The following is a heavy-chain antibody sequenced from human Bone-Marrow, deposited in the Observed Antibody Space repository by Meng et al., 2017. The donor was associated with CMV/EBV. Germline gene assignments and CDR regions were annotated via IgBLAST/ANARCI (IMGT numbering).Heavy chain of an antibody. CDR2: INPNSGGT. J-gene: IGHJ5*02. CDR1: GYIFTGYY. V-gene: IGHV1-2*02. Sequence: ASVKVSCKASGYIFTGYYMHWVRQAPGQGLEWMGWINPNSGGTNYAQEFQGRVTMTRDTSISTAYMELSRLRSDDTAVYCCASYARIAARPGWVDPWGQGTMVTVSS. D-gene: IGHD6-6*01. CDR3: ASYARIAARPGWVDP.